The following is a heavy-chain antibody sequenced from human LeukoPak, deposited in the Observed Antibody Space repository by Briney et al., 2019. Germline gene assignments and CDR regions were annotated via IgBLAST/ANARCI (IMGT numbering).Heavy chain of an antibody. CDR3: ARAVTTGTVDY. CDR2: INQGETEK. D-gene: IGHD1-1*01. Sequence: GGSLSLSCAASGFTFRSYWMSWVRQTPGRGLEWVANINQGETEKYYVDSVEGRFTISRDNAKNSLYLQMNSLRAEDTAMYCCARAVTTGTVDYWGQGTLVTVSS. V-gene: IGHV3-7*01. CDR1: GFTFRSYW. J-gene: IGHJ4*02.